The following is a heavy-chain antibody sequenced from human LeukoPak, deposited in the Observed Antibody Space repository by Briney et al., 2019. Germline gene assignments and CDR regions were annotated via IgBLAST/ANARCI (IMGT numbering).Heavy chain of an antibody. D-gene: IGHD3-9*01. V-gene: IGHV3-30*02. CDR2: IRYDGRNK. CDR1: GFTFNSYG. Sequence: GGSLRLSCAASGFTFNSYGMHWVRQAPGKGLECVAFIRYDGRNKYFADSVKGRFTISRDNSKNTLYLQMNSLRPDDTAVYYCAKGKYYNILTGFYKRDDAFDLWGQGTMVTVSS. J-gene: IGHJ3*01. CDR3: AKGKYYNILTGFYKRDDAFDL.